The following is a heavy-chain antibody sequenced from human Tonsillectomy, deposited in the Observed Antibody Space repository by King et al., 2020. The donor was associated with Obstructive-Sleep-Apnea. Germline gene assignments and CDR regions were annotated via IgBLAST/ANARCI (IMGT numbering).Heavy chain of an antibody. CDR2: ISYDGSNK. D-gene: IGHD3-10*01. J-gene: IGHJ4*02. CDR3: ARDQGGSGSYSAY. Sequence: VQLVESGGGVVQPGRSLRLSCAASGFSFSSYAMHWVRQAPGKGLEWVAVISYDGSNKYNADSVKGRFTISRDNSKNTLYLQMNSLRADDTAVYYCARDQGGSGSYSAYWGKGTLVAVSS. V-gene: IGHV3-30*04. CDR1: GFSFSSYA.